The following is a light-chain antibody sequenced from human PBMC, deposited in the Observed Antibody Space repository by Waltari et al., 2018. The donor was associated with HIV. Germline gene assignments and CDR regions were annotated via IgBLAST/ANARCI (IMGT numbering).Light chain of an antibody. V-gene: IGLV3-1*01. CDR1: KLEDKY. CDR2: QDG. Sequence: SYELTQPPSVSVYPGQTASITCTGDKLEDKYACWYQQKPGQSPVLVIYQDGKRPSGIPERFSGSNSGNTATLTISGTQAMDEADYYCQAWDSSTYVFGTGTKVTVL. J-gene: IGLJ1*01. CDR3: QAWDSSTYV.